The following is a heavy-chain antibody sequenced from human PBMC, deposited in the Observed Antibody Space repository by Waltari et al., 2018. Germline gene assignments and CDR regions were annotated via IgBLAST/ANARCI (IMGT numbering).Heavy chain of an antibody. D-gene: IGHD6-13*01. Sequence: EVQLVESGGGLVQPGGSLRLSCAAPGFTFSSYAMSWVRQAPGKGLEWVSAISGSDGSTYYADSLKGRCTISGENCMNTLYLQMNSLRAGETAVYYCAKDTAAGMYYFDYWGQGTLVTVSA. J-gene: IGHJ4*02. CDR2: ISGSDGST. CDR3: AKDTAAGMYYFDY. CDR1: GFTFSSYA. V-gene: IGHV3-23*04.